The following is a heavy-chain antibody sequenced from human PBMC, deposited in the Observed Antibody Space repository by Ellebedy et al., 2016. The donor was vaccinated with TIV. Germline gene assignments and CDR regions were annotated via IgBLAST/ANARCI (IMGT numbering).Heavy chain of an antibody. Sequence: GGSLRLPCAAPGFTFSSYWMSWVRQAPGKGLEWVANINQDGSEKYYVDSVKGRFTISRDNARNSLYLQMNSLGADDTAVYYCATDGSYGDYRSPAHAFEFWGQGTMVTVSS. CDR2: INQDGSEK. V-gene: IGHV3-7*01. CDR1: GFTFSSYW. CDR3: ATDGSYGDYRSPAHAFEF. J-gene: IGHJ3*01. D-gene: IGHD4-17*01.